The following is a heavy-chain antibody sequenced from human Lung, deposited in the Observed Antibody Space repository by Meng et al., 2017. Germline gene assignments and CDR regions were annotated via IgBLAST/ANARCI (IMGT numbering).Heavy chain of an antibody. J-gene: IGHJ4*02. V-gene: IGHV3-74*03. D-gene: IGHD3-9*01. CDR1: GFTFSSYN. Sequence: GGSLRLSCAASGFTFSSYNMHWVRQTPGEGLVWVSSINTDASSTTYADSVKGRFTISRDDAKNTVYLQMNSLRAEDTAVYYCARDADWVIFDHWGQGALVTVSS. CDR2: INTDASST. CDR3: ARDADWVIFDH.